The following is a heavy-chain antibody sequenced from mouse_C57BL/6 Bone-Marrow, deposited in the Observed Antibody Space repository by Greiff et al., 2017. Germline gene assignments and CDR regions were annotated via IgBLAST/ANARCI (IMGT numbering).Heavy chain of an antibody. V-gene: IGHV14-4*01. CDR2: IDPENGDT. Sequence: VQLQQSGAELVRLGASVKLSCTASGFNIKDDYMHWVKQRPEQGLEWIGWIDPENGDTEYASKFQGKATITADTSSNTAYLQLSSLTSEDTAVYYCTDGYYDYWGQGTTLTVSS. CDR3: TDGYYDY. CDR1: GFNIKDDY. J-gene: IGHJ2*01. D-gene: IGHD2-3*01.